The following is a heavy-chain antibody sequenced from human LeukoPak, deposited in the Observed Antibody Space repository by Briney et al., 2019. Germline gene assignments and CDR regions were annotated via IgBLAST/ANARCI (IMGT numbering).Heavy chain of an antibody. V-gene: IGHV1-8*02. D-gene: IGHD6-13*01. CDR1: GYTFTSYD. CDR3: ARDELGQQLVQANYYYYYYMDV. J-gene: IGHJ6*03. Sequence: ASVKVSCKASGYTFTSYDINWVRQATGQGLEWMGWMNPNSGNTGYAQKFQGRVTMTRDMSTSTVYMELSSLRSEDTAVYYCARDELGQQLVQANYYYYYYMDVWGKGTTVTVSS. CDR2: MNPNSGNT.